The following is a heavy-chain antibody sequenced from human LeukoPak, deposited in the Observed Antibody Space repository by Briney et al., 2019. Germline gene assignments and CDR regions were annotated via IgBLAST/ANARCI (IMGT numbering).Heavy chain of an antibody. V-gene: IGHV3-21*04. CDR2: ISSSSYI. CDR3: ARRAGAYSHPYDY. J-gene: IGHJ4*02. D-gene: IGHD4/OR15-4a*01. Sequence: GGSLRLSCAASAFTFSAFGMHWVRQAPGKGLEWVSSISSSSYIYYADSVKGRFTISRDNAKNSLYLQMNSLRAEDTAVYYCARRAGAYSHPYDYWGQGTLVTVSS. CDR1: AFTFSAFG.